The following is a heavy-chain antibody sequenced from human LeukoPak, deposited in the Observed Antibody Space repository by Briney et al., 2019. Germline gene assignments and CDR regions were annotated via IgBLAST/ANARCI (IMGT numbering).Heavy chain of an antibody. J-gene: IGHJ4*02. V-gene: IGHV1-69*13. CDR1: GGPFSRYA. Sequence: VKVSCKVSGGPFSRYAISWARQAPGQGLEWMGGIIPIFGTANYAQKFQGRVTITADESTSTAYMDLSSLRAEDTALYYCARDRAMVVGSSWYYDYWGQGTLVTVSS. CDR3: ARDRAMVVGSSWYYDY. CDR2: IIPIFGTA. D-gene: IGHD5-18*01.